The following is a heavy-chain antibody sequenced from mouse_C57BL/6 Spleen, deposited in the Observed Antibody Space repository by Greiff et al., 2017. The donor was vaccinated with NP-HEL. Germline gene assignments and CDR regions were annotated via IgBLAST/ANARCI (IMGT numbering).Heavy chain of an antibody. CDR1: GYAFSSSW. CDR3: ARASSGYDYYAMDY. Sequence: VQLQQSGPELVKPGASVKISCKASGYAFSSSWMNWVKQRPGKGLEWIGRLYPGDGDTNYNGKFKGKATLTADKSSSTAYMQLSSLTSEDSAVYFGARASSGYDYYAMDYWGQGTSVTVSS. J-gene: IGHJ4*01. D-gene: IGHD3-2*02. CDR2: LYPGDGDT. V-gene: IGHV1-82*01.